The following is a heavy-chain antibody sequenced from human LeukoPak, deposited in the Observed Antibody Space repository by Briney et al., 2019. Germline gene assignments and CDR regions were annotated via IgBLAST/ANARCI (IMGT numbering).Heavy chain of an antibody. V-gene: IGHV3-30-3*02. J-gene: IGHJ3*02. CDR2: ISSDGSNK. D-gene: IGHD6-19*01. Sequence: GGSLRLSCEASGFTFTSYAIHWVRQAPGKGLEWVAVISSDGSNKYYADSVKGRFTISRDNSKNTLYLQMSSLRAEDTAIYYCAKKGYSSGKTDAFDTWGQGTMVTASS. CDR1: GFTFTSYA. CDR3: AKKGYSSGKTDAFDT.